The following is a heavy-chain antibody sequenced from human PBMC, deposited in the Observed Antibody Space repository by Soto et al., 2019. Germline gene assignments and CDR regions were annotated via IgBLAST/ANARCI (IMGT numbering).Heavy chain of an antibody. J-gene: IGHJ4*02. V-gene: IGHV1-3*01. D-gene: IGHD6-19*01. CDR3: ASEYPPRSGWTLGY. Sequence: ASVKVSCKASGYTFTSYAMRWVRQATGQRLEWMGWINAGNGNTKYSQKFQGRVTITRDTSASTAYMELSSLRSEDTAVYYCASEYPPRSGWTLGYWGQGTLVTVSS. CDR1: GYTFTSYA. CDR2: INAGNGNT.